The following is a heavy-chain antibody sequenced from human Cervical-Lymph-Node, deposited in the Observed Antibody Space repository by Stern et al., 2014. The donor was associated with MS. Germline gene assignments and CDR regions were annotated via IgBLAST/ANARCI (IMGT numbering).Heavy chain of an antibody. V-gene: IGHV5-51*01. J-gene: IGHJ4*02. Sequence: VQLVQSGAAVKKPGESLKISCRVSGYTFTSYWIGWVRQMPGKGLEWMGITYPANSDTRYSPSFEGQVTISADKSISTAFLQWNSLKASDTAMYYCARHLIDAGSYYYFDYWGQGTLVTVSS. CDR3: ARHLIDAGSYYYFDY. CDR2: TYPANSDT. D-gene: IGHD1-26*01. CDR1: GYTFTSYW.